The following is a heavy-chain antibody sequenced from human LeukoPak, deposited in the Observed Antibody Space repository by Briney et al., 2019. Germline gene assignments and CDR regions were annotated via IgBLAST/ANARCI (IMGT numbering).Heavy chain of an antibody. CDR2: IYYSGST. V-gene: IGHV4-39*07. Sequence: SETLSLTCTVSGGSMSSSSYYWGWIRQPPGKGLEWIGSIYYSGSTYYNPSLKSRVTISVDKSKNQFSLKLSSVTAADTAVYYCARAGGELLLKYFQHWGQGTLVTVSS. J-gene: IGHJ1*01. CDR3: ARAGGELLLKYFQH. CDR1: GGSMSSSSYY. D-gene: IGHD1-26*01.